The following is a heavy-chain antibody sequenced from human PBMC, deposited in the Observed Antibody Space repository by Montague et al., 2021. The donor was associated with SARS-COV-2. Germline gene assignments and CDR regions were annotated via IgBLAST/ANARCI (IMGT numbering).Heavy chain of an antibody. CDR3: ARHELEQAPGLSCYYGFDF. J-gene: IGHJ4*02. D-gene: IGHD2-15*01. CDR1: GASISSYY. Sequence: SETLSLPCTVSGASISSYYWSWIRQPPGKGLEWIGYIYYSGSTNYNPSLKSRVTISVDTSKNQFSLRLSSVTAADTAVYYCARHELEQAPGLSCYYGFDFWGQGTLVTVSS. CDR2: IYYSGST. V-gene: IGHV4-59*08.